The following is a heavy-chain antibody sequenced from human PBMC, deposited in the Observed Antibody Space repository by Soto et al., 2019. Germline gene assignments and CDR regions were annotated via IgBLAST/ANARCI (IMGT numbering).Heavy chain of an antibody. V-gene: IGHV3-23*01. D-gene: IGHD2-15*01. CDR3: AKDASRRSVVVVAADN. J-gene: IGHJ4*02. Sequence: GGSLRLSCAASGFTFSSYAMSWVRQAPGKGLEWVSAISGSGGSTYYADSVKGRFTISRDNSKNTLYLQMNSLRAEDTAVYYCAKDASRRSVVVVAADNWGQGTLVTVSS. CDR2: ISGSGGST. CDR1: GFTFSSYA.